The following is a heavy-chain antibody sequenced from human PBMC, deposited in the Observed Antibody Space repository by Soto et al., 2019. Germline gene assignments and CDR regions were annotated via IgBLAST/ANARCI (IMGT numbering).Heavy chain of an antibody. D-gene: IGHD2-21*02. CDR1: GFTFSSYG. CDR3: ARLSDFLDY. V-gene: IGHV3-33*01. J-gene: IGHJ4*02. Sequence: QVRLVESGGGVVQPGRSLRLSCAASGFTFSSYGMHWVRQAPGKGLEWVGVIWYDGGVKYYADSVKGPFTISRDNSKNTLYLQMNSLRAEDTAVYYCARLSDFLDYWGQGTRVTVSS. CDR2: IWYDGGVK.